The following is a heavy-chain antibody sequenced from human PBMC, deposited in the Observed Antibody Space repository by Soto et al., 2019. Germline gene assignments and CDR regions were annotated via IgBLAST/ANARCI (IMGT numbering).Heavy chain of an antibody. J-gene: IGHJ3*02. CDR2: INPISGFA. CDR1: GYTFTAHY. Sequence: GASVKGSCKASGYTFTAHYIQWVRQAPGQGLEWMGRINPISGFANYAQKFQGRVTLTRDTSISTVYLDLSRLLSDDTAVYYCARERFRSRWWREAFDIWGQGKLVTVSS. V-gene: IGHV1-2*06. D-gene: IGHD6-13*01. CDR3: ARERFRSRWWREAFDI.